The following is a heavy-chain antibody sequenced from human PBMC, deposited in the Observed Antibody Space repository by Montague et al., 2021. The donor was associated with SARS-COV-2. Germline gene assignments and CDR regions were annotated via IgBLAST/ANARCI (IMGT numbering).Heavy chain of an antibody. V-gene: IGHV4-59*01. Sequence: SETLSLTCTVSGGSISSYYWSWIRQPPGKGLEWIGYIYYSGSTNYNPSLKSRVTISVDTSKNQFSLKLSSVTAADTAVYYCAGTSCDFWSGFLHYCYMDVWGKGTTVTVSS. J-gene: IGHJ6*03. D-gene: IGHD3-3*01. CDR1: GGSISSYY. CDR2: IYYSGST. CDR3: AGTSCDFWSGFLHYCYMDV.